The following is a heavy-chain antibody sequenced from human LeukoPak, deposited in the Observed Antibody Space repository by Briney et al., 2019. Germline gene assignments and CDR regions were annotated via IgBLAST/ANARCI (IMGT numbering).Heavy chain of an antibody. CDR2: ISAYNGNT. V-gene: IGHV1-18*01. CDR1: GYTFTSYG. Sequence: ASVKVSCKASGYTFTSYGISWVRQAPGQGLEWMGWISAYNGNTNYAQKLQGRVTMTTDTSTSTAYMELRSLRSEDTAVYYCAIDPQRGIAARPPAWGFDPWGQGTLVTVSS. CDR3: AIDPQRGIAARPPAWGFDP. J-gene: IGHJ5*02. D-gene: IGHD6-6*01.